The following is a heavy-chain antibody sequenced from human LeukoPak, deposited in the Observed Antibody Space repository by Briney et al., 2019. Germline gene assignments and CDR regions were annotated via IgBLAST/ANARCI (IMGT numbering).Heavy chain of an antibody. CDR2: IIGSGSST. CDR1: GLTFAGYA. CDR3: AKEEGSSRSHHPWDPFDI. J-gene: IGHJ3*02. V-gene: IGHV3-23*01. Sequence: PGGSLRLSCAASGLTFAGYAVTWVRQGPGKGLEWVSTIIGSGSSTYYADSVKGRFTISRDNSKNTLYLQMNSLRAEHTAVYYCAKEEGSSRSHHPWDPFDIWGQGTMVTVSS. D-gene: IGHD3-10*01.